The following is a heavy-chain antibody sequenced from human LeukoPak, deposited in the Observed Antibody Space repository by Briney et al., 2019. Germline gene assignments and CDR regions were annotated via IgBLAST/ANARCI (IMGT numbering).Heavy chain of an antibody. V-gene: IGHV4-34*01. CDR2: INHSGST. CDR3: ARGESRGATGKPKYDY. D-gene: IGHD1-26*01. J-gene: IGHJ4*02. CDR1: GGSFSGYY. Sequence: KPSETLSLTCAVYGGSFSGYYWSWIRQPPGKGLEWIGEINHSGSTNYNPSLKSRVTISVDTSKNQFSLKLSSVTAADTAVYYCARGESRGATGKPKYDYRGQGTLVTVSS.